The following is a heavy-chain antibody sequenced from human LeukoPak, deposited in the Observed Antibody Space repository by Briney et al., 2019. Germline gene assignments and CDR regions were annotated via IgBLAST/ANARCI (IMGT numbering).Heavy chain of an antibody. V-gene: IGHV4-39*01. CDR3: VRLYYYDRSLPPP. D-gene: IGHD3-22*01. CDR2: IYYTGKT. J-gene: IGHJ5*02. CDR1: GDFISSNYY. Sequence: KPSESLSLTCTVSGDFISSNYYWGWIRQPPGKGPDWIGSIYYTGKTYYNPSLSSRVAMSVDTSKNQFSLKLSSVTAADTAISYCVRLYYYDRSLPPPWGQGTPVIVSS.